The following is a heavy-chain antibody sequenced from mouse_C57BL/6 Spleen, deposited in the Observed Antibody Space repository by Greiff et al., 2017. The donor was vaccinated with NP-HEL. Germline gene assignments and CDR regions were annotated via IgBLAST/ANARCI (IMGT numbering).Heavy chain of an antibody. Sequence: EVQGVESGGGLVKPGGSLKLSCAASGFTFSSYAMSWVRQTPEKRLEWVATISDGGSYTYYPDNVKGRFTISRDNAKNNLYLQMSHLKSEDTAMYYCARRRDYYGSSWYFDVWGTGTTVTVSS. D-gene: IGHD1-1*01. CDR1: GFTFSSYA. V-gene: IGHV5-4*01. CDR3: ARRRDYYGSSWYFDV. J-gene: IGHJ1*03. CDR2: ISDGGSYT.